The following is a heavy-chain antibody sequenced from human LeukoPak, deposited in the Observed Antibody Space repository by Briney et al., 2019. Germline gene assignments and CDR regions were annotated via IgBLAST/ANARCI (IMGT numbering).Heavy chain of an antibody. CDR2: IYHSGST. CDR3: ARDRGYYYDSSGYSDY. CDR1: GYSISSGYY. V-gene: IGHV4-38-2*02. D-gene: IGHD3-22*01. J-gene: IGHJ4*02. Sequence: SETLSLTCTVSGYSISSGYYWGWIRQPPGKGLERIGSIYHSGSTYYNPSLKSRVAISVDTSKNQFSLKLSSVTAADTAVYYCARDRGYYYDSSGYSDYWGQGTLVTVSS.